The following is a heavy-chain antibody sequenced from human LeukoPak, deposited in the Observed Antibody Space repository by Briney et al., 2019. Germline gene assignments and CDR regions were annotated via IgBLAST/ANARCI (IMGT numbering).Heavy chain of an antibody. CDR2: ISSSGSTI. Sequence: KPGGSLRLSCAASGFTFSDNYMSWLRQAPGKGLEWVSCISSSGSTIYYADSVKGRFTISRDNAKNSLYLQMNSLRAEDTAVYYCARRYSAPYFDYWGQGTLVTVSS. CDR1: GFTFSDNY. J-gene: IGHJ4*02. V-gene: IGHV3-11*04. D-gene: IGHD6-13*01. CDR3: ARRYSAPYFDY.